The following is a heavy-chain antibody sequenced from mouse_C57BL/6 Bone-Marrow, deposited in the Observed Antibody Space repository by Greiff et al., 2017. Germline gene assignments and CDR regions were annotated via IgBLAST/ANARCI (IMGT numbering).Heavy chain of an antibody. V-gene: IGHV1-75*01. CDR3: AREGDSNSYAMDY. Sequence: QVQLKESGPELVKPGASVKISCKASGYTFTDYYINWVKQRPGQGLEWIGWIFPGSGSTYYNEKFKGKATLTVDKSSSTAYMLLSSLTSEDSAVYFCAREGDSNSYAMDYWGQGTSVTVSS. CDR2: IFPGSGST. J-gene: IGHJ4*01. D-gene: IGHD2-5*01. CDR1: GYTFTDYY.